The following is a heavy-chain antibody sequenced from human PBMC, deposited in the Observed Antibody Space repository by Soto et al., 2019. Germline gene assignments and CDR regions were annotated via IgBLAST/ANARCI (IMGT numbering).Heavy chain of an antibody. V-gene: IGHV3-30-3*01. CDR2: ISYDGSNK. CDR3: ARSRGYSSSWYGMDV. J-gene: IGHJ6*02. CDR1: GFTFSSYA. Sequence: GGSLRLSCAASGFTFSSYAMHWVRQAPGKGLEWVAVISYDGSNKYYADSVKGRFTISRDNSKNTLYLQMNSLRAEDTAVYYCARSRGYSSSWYGMDVWGQGTTVTVSS. D-gene: IGHD6-13*01.